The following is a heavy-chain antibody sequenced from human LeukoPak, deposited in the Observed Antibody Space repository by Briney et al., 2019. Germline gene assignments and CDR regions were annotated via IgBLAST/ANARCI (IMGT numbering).Heavy chain of an antibody. CDR1: GFTFRNYS. CDR2: ISSSTYI. CDR3: ARVWMVTTFYDAFDM. Sequence: GGSLRLSCAASGFTFRNYSMNWVRQAPGKGLEWVSSISSSTYIYYADSVKGRFTIYRDNAKNSLYLEMNSLRAEDTAVYYCARVWMVTTFYDAFDMWGQGTMVTVSS. J-gene: IGHJ3*02. V-gene: IGHV3-21*01. D-gene: IGHD4-17*01.